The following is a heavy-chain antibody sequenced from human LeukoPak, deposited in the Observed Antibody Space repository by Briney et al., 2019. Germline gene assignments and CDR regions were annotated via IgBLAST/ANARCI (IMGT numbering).Heavy chain of an antibody. V-gene: IGHV3-7*01. J-gene: IGHJ4*02. CDR3: ARRSITMIVVVTTSYDY. CDR2: IKQDGSEK. CDR1: GFTFSSYW. Sequence: PRGSLRLSCAATGFTFSSYWMSWVRQAPGKGLEWVANIKQDGSEKYYVDSVKGRFTISRDNAKNSLYLQMNSLRAEDTAVYYCARRSITMIVVVTTSYDYWGQGTLVTVSS. D-gene: IGHD3-22*01.